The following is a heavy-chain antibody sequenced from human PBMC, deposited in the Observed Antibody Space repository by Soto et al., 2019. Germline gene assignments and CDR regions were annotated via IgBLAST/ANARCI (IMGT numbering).Heavy chain of an antibody. D-gene: IGHD6-19*01. CDR3: AQTVGLALAEPGRFDI. V-gene: IGHV1-69*14. Sequence: QVQLVQSGAEVKKPGSSVKVSCKASGGTFSNDAISWVRPAPGQVLEWMGGITPIFGTANYAKKLQGRVTNTADKSMSTAYMELSRLRSEDTAVYYCAQTVGLALAEPGRFDIWGGGTLVSVSS. CDR2: ITPIFGTA. CDR1: GGTFSNDA. J-gene: IGHJ2*01.